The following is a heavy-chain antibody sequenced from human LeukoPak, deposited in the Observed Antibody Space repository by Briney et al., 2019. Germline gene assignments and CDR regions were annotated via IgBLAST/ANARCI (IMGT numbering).Heavy chain of an antibody. Sequence: GGSLRLSCVASGFTFGTYAMNWVRQAPGKGLEWVSGISGSGGGTYYGDSVKGRFTISRDNSKNTVYLQMDNLRADDTAVYYCAKGGGSGSYYIFDFWGQR. CDR1: GFTFGTYA. J-gene: IGHJ4*02. CDR2: ISGSGGGT. V-gene: IGHV3-23*01. D-gene: IGHD3-10*01. CDR3: AKGGGSGSYYIFDF.